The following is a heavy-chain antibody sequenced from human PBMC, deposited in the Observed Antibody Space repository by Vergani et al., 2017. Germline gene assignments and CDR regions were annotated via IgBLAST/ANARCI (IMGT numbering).Heavy chain of an antibody. Sequence: EVQLLESGGSLKQPGGSVRLSCAASGFTFSTYAMHWVRQAPGKGLEWVSALTGGGGSTYYADSFKGRFIISRDNSRDTLYLQMNSLRPEDTATYYCVKDHCSSTSCHFDYWGQGTLVTVSS. CDR1: GFTFSTYA. CDR2: LTGGGGST. CDR3: VKDHCSSTSCHFDY. J-gene: IGHJ4*02. V-gene: IGHV3-23*01. D-gene: IGHD2-2*01.